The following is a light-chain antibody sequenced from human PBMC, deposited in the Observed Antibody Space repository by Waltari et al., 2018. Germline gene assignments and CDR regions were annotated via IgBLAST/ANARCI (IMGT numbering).Light chain of an antibody. CDR3: QYYDSSTNWV. CDR1: SGSIASHF. CDR2: EDS. J-gene: IGLJ3*02. V-gene: IGLV6-57*03. Sequence: NFVPTPPHSVSESPGKTVPISCPRSSGSIASHFLQWHQQRPGSAPAPMFYEDSHTPPGVPERFSGSFDSSSNTAYLTISGRKTDDEADYYCQYYDSSTNWVFGGGTKLTVL.